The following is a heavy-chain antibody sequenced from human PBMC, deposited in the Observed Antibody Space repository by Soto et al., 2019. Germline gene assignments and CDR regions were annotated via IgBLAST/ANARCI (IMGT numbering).Heavy chain of an antibody. CDR3: AREQYNWKL. V-gene: IGHV4-59*02. D-gene: IGHD1-20*01. CDR1: GVSVTGYY. J-gene: IGHJ4*02. CDR2: VYHTGNT. Sequence: SETLSLTCSVSGVSVTGYYWTWIRHSPGKGLEWIGYVYHTGNTYYNPSLKSRVTISLDASKNQVSLRLRSVTAADTAVYYCAREQYNWKLWGQGTLVTVSS.